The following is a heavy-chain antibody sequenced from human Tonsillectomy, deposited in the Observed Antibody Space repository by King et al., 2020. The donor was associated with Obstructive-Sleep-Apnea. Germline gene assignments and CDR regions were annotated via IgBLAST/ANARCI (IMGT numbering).Heavy chain of an antibody. J-gene: IGHJ3*02. CDR3: ARVWSTVVTNDAFDI. V-gene: IGHV4-59*01. CDR1: GGSISSYS. Sequence: QVQLQESGPGLVKPSETLSLNCTVSGGSISSYSWTWIRQPPGKGLEWIGYIYNTGSTNYNPSLKSRVTISIDTSKNQFSLKLSSVTAADTAVYYCARVWSTVVTNDAFDIWGQGPMVTVSS. D-gene: IGHD4-23*01. CDR2: IYNTGST.